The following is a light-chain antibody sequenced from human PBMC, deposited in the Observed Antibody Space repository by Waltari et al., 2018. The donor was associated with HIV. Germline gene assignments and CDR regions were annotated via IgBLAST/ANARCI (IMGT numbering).Light chain of an antibody. CDR3: QQYGTSPTT. CDR1: QSVSSKY. Sequence: EIVLTQSPGTLSLSPGEGATLSCRASQSVSSKYFAWYQQKPGQAPRLLIYGASSMATGIPDRFSGSGSGTDFTLTISRLEPEDFAVYYFQQYGTSPTTFGPGTKVDIK. CDR2: GAS. V-gene: IGKV3-20*01. J-gene: IGKJ3*01.